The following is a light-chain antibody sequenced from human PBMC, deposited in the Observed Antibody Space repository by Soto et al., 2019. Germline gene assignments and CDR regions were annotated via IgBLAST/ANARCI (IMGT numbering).Light chain of an antibody. V-gene: IGKV3-15*01. CDR2: GAS. J-gene: IGKJ4*01. CDR1: QSVSSN. Sequence: DIVLTQSPGTLSLSPGERATLSCRASQSVSSNLAWYQQKPGQAPKFLIYGASTRATGIPARFSGSGSGTEFTLTISSLQSEDFAAYYCQQYDNWPLTFGGGTKVDIK. CDR3: QQYDNWPLT.